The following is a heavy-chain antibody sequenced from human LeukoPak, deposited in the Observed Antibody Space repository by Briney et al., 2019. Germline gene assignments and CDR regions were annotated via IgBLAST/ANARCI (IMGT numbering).Heavy chain of an antibody. D-gene: IGHD3-3*01. CDR1: GYTFTSYG. V-gene: IGHV1-18*01. Sequence: ASVKVSCKASGYTFTSYGISWVRQAPGQGLEWMGWISAYNGNTNYAQKLQGRVTMTTDTSTSTVYMELRSLRSDDTAVYYCARVFTYYDFWSGYLNGHYFDYWGQGTLVTVSS. CDR2: ISAYNGNT. J-gene: IGHJ4*02. CDR3: ARVFTYYDFWSGYLNGHYFDY.